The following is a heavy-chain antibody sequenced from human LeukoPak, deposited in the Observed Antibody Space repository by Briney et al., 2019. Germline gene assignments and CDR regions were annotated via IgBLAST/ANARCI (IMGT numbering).Heavy chain of an antibody. CDR3: ARWAAAGTNWFDP. CDR1: GGSITSSGYY. J-gene: IGHJ5*02. Sequence: KSSETLSLTCTVSGGSITSSGYYWGWIRQPPGKGLEWIGSIYYSENTDYNPSLRSRVTISVDTSKNQFFLKLSSVTAADTAVYYCARWAAAGTNWFDPWGQGTLVTVSS. CDR2: IYYSENT. V-gene: IGHV4-39*07. D-gene: IGHD6-13*01.